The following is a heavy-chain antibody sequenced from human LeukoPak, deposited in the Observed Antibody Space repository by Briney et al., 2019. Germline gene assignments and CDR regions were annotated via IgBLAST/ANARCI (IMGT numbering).Heavy chain of an antibody. CDR2: IYYSGST. J-gene: IGHJ4*02. V-gene: IGHV4-59*08. CDR3: ARRGIAVEYFDY. D-gene: IGHD6-19*01. Sequence: PSETLSLTCTVSGGSISSYYWSWIRQPPGKGLEWIGYIYYSGSTNYNPSLKSRVTISVDTSKNQFSLKLSSVIAADTAVYYCARRGIAVEYFDYWGQGTLVTVSS. CDR1: GGSISSYY.